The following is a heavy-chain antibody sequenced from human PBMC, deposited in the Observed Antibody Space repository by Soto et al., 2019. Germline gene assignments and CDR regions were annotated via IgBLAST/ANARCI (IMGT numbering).Heavy chain of an antibody. Sequence: QVQLVESGGGVVQPGRSLRLSCAASGFTFSNYAMYWVRQAPGKAPPPAAVISYDGNNKYYADSVKGRFTISRDNSKNTLYLQMNSLRAEDTAVYYCARAGCDGGTCYTLVGLRYGMDVWGQGTTVTVSS. CDR1: GFTFSNYA. D-gene: IGHD2-15*01. J-gene: IGHJ6*02. CDR2: ISYDGNNK. CDR3: ARAGCDGGTCYTLVGLRYGMDV. V-gene: IGHV3-30-3*01.